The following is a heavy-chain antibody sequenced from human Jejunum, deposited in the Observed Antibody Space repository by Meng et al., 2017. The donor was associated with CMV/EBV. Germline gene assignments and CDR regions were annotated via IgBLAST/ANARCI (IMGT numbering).Heavy chain of an antibody. V-gene: IGHV4-30-4*01. CDR3: ARDSASGYGGLEY. CDR2: IHHTGST. CDR1: GDSITGDSYY. D-gene: IGHD5-12*01. J-gene: IGHJ4*01. Sequence: QVQLQESGPGLGXTXXXXXLTXTVSGDSITGDSYYWTWIRQSPGKGLEWIGYIHHTGSTFYSPSLKSRLVISLDVSKNQFSLDLKYVTDADTALYYCARDSASGYGGLEYWGHGTLVTVSS.